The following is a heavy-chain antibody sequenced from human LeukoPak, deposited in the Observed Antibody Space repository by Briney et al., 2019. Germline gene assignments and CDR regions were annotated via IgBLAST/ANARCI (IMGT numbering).Heavy chain of an antibody. Sequence: ASVKVSCKASGGTSNSHAISWVRQAPGQGLEWMGRILPNLGTTNRAQNFQDRVTLTADKSTNTAYMELTSLTSDDTAVYYCATTNDGGGYQWGDFFDFWGQGTLVTVSS. D-gene: IGHD3-22*01. CDR3: ATTNDGGGYQWGDFFDF. J-gene: IGHJ4*02. CDR1: GGTSNSHA. CDR2: ILPNLGTT. V-gene: IGHV1-69*04.